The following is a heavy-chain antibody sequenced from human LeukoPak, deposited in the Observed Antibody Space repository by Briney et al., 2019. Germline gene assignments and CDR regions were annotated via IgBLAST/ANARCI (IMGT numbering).Heavy chain of an antibody. CDR3: ARLNSIFGNKRAFDY. Sequence: ASVKVSCKVSGYTLTELSMHWVRQAPGKGLEWMGGFDPEDGETIYAQKFQGRVTMTEDTSTDTAYMELSSLRSEDTAVYYCARLNSIFGNKRAFDYWGQGTLVTVSS. V-gene: IGHV1-24*01. CDR2: FDPEDGET. J-gene: IGHJ4*02. CDR1: GYTLTELS. D-gene: IGHD3-3*01.